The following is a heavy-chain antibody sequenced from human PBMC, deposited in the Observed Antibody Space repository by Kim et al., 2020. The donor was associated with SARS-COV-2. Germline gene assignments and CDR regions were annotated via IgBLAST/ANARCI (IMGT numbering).Heavy chain of an antibody. V-gene: IGHV3-30-3*01. Sequence: GGSLRLSCAASGFTFSSYAMHWVRQAPGKGLEWVAVISYDGSNKYYADSVKGRFTISRDNSKNTLYLQMNSLRAEDTAVYYCARAIWFGEPPDYWGQGTLVTVSS. CDR3: ARAIWFGEPPDY. CDR1: GFTFSSYA. D-gene: IGHD3-10*01. CDR2: ISYDGSNK. J-gene: IGHJ4*02.